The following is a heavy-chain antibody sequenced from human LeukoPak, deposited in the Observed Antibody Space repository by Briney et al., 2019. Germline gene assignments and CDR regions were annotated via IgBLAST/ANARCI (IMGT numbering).Heavy chain of an antibody. CDR2: IYYGGST. CDR3: ARLNDRADAFDI. V-gene: IGHV4-59*01. CDR1: GGSISSYY. D-gene: IGHD3-22*01. J-gene: IGHJ3*02. Sequence: SETLSLTCTVSGGSISSYYWSWIRQPPGKGLEWIGYIYYGGSTNYNPSLKSRVTISVDTSKNQFSLKLSSVTAADTVVYYCARLNDRADAFDIWGQGTMVTVSS.